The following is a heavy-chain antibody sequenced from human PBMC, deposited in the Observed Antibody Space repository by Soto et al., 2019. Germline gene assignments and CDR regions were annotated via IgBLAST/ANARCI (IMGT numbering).Heavy chain of an antibody. Sequence: SETLSLTCTVSGGSISSYYWSWIRQPPGKGLEWIGYIYYSGSTNYNPSLKSRVTISVDTSKNQFSLKLSSVTAADTAVYYCARVVVVAATIYWFDPWGQGTLVTVSS. CDR3: ARVVVVAATIYWFDP. J-gene: IGHJ5*02. V-gene: IGHV4-59*08. CDR2: IYYSGST. D-gene: IGHD2-15*01. CDR1: GGSISSYY.